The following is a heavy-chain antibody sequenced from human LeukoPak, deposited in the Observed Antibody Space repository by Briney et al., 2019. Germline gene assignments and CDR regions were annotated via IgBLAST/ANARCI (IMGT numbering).Heavy chain of an antibody. CDR3: AKVGYILNYFDY. CDR1: GFIFSSYG. J-gene: IGHJ4*02. V-gene: IGHV3-30*02. CDR2: IRYDGSDK. Sequence: GGSLRLSCAASGFIFSSYGMHWVRQAPGKGLEWVAFIRYDGSDKYYADSVKGRFTISRDNSKNTLYLQMNSLRAEDTAVYYCAKVGYILNYFDYWGQGTLVTVSS. D-gene: IGHD2-21*01.